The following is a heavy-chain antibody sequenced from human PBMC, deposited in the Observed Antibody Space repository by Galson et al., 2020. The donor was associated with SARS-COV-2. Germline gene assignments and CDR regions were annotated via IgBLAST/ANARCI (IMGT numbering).Heavy chain of an antibody. CDR3: ASGSSSYYYYYGMDV. V-gene: IGHV6-1*01. D-gene: IGHD6-6*01. CDR2: TYYRSKWYN. CDR1: GDSVSSNSAT. Sequence: SQTLSITCAISGDSVSSNSATWNWVRQSPSRGLEWLGRTYYRSKWYNDYAVSVKSRITINPDTSKNQFSLQLNSVTPDDTAVYYCASGSSSYYYYYGMDVWGQGTTVTVSS. J-gene: IGHJ6*02.